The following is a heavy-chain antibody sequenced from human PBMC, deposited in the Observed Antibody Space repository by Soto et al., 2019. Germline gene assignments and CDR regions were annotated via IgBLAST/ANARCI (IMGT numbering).Heavy chain of an antibody. CDR3: AKYSELPYEAYLQQ. J-gene: IGHJ1*01. Sequence: GGSLRLSCAASGFTFSVYAMSWVRQAPGKGLEWVSAISSNGGRTFYADSLRGRFTISRDNSKSALYLQMNNLRAEDTAIYYCAKYSELPYEAYLQQWGQGTLVTVSS. D-gene: IGHD1-7*01. V-gene: IGHV3-23*01. CDR2: ISSNGGRT. CDR1: GFTFSVYA.